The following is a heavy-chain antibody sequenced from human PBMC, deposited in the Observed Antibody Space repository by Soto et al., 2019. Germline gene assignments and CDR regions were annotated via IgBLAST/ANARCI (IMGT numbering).Heavy chain of an antibody. V-gene: IGHV4-34*01. CDR2: LNHSGST. CDR1: GGSFSGYS. J-gene: IGHJ4*02. Sequence: QVQLQQWGAGLLKPSETLSLTCAVYGGSFSGYSWTWIRQPPGTGLEWIGELNHSGSTNYNPSLKRRVTISVDTSKNQFSLKLTSVTAADTAVYYCARDKITGLFDYWGQGTLVTVSS. CDR3: ARDKITGLFDY. D-gene: IGHD2-8*02.